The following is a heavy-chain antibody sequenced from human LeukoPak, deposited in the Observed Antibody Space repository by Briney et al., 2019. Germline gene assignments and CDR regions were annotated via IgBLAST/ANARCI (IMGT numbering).Heavy chain of an antibody. D-gene: IGHD3-10*01. V-gene: IGHV1-18*01. Sequence: ASVKVSCKASGCTFTSYGISWVRQAPGQGLEWMGWISAYNGNTNYAQKLQGRVTMTTDTSTSTAYMELRSLRSDDTAVHYCARVIGSPPYYYYYYMDVWGKGTTVTVSS. CDR1: GCTFTSYG. CDR2: ISAYNGNT. CDR3: ARVIGSPPYYYYYYMDV. J-gene: IGHJ6*03.